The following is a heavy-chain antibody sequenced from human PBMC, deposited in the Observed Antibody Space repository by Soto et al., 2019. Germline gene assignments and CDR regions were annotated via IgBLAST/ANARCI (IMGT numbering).Heavy chain of an antibody. D-gene: IGHD3-22*01. CDR3: ARANYYDSSGYYYYFDY. CDR2: IYYSGST. V-gene: IGHV4-30-4*01. CDR1: GGSISSGDYY. Sequence: TLSLTCTVSGGSISSGDYYWSWIRQPPGKGLEWIGYIYYSGSTYYNPSLKSRVTISVDTSKNQFSLKLSSVTAADTAVYYCARANYYDSSGYYYYFDYWGQGTLVTVSS. J-gene: IGHJ4*02.